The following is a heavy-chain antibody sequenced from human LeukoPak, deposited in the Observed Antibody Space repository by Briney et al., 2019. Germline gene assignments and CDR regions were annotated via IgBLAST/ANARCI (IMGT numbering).Heavy chain of an antibody. D-gene: IGHD1-1*01. V-gene: IGHV3-48*04. Sequence: GGSLRLSCAASGFTFSSYSMNWVRQAPGKGLEWVSYISSSGSTIYYADSVKGRFTISRDNAKNSLYLQMNSLRVEDTAVYYCARCTTGRTFGSLREIKRSREIDYWGQGTLVTVSS. J-gene: IGHJ4*02. CDR3: ARCTTGRTFGSLREIKRSREIDY. CDR1: GFTFSSYS. CDR2: ISSSGSTI.